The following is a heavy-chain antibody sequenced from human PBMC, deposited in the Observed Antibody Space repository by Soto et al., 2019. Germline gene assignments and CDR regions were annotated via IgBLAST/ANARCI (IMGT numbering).Heavy chain of an antibody. CDR3: ARGVHVKTAPAGVTWFDP. CDR1: GGSFSTYY. Sequence: SETLSLTCTVSGGSFSTYYWNWIRQSPGKGLEWIGYIYYNGSTNSNPSLKSRVTISLDTSKSQFSLRLRSVTAADTAVYYCARGVHVKTAPAGVTWFDPWGQGTLVTVSS. D-gene: IGHD5-18*01. J-gene: IGHJ5*02. V-gene: IGHV4-59*01. CDR2: IYYNGST.